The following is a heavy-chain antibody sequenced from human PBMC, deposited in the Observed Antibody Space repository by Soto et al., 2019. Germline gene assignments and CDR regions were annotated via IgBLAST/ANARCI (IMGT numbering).Heavy chain of an antibody. D-gene: IGHD3-3*01. CDR1: GGSFSGYY. Sequence: SETLSLTCAVYGGSFSGYYWSWISQPPGKGLEWIGEINHSGSTNYNPSLKSRVTISVDTSKNQFSLKLSSVTAADTAVYYCARGRSGYYPYYYYYGMDVWGQGTTVTVSS. CDR2: INHSGST. J-gene: IGHJ6*02. V-gene: IGHV4-34*01. CDR3: ARGRSGYYPYYYYYGMDV.